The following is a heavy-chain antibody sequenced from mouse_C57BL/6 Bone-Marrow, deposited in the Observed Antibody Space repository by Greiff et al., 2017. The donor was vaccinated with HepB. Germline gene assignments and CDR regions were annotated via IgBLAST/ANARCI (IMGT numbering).Heavy chain of an antibody. CDR1: GYTFTSYW. Sequence: QVQLQQSGAELVKPGASVKMSCKASGYTFTSYWITWVKQRPGQGLEWIGDIYPGSGSTNYNEKFKSKATLTVDTSSSTAYMQLSSLTSEDSAVYYCARGEDYYAMDYWGQGTSVTVSS. CDR2: IYPGSGST. J-gene: IGHJ4*01. V-gene: IGHV1-55*01. CDR3: ARGEDYYAMDY.